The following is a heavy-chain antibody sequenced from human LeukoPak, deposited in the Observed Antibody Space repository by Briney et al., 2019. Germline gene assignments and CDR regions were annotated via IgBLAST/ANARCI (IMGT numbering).Heavy chain of an antibody. CDR1: GGSLSTYY. D-gene: IGHD5-18*01. CDR2: VYYSGKT. V-gene: IGHV4-59*01. CDR3: ARQFGDSYGFDY. J-gene: IGHJ4*02. Sequence: PSETLSLTCTVSGGSLSTYYWSWIRQPQGKGLDWIGYVYYSGKTNYNPSLKSRVYISVDTPKNQFSLNLNSVTAADTAVYYCARQFGDSYGFDYWGQGILVTVYS.